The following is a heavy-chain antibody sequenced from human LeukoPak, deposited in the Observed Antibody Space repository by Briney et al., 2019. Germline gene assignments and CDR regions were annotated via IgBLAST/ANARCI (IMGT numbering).Heavy chain of an antibody. CDR1: GDSVSSNIAA. CDR3: ARGEAGYEIYYYYYMDV. V-gene: IGHV6-1*01. J-gene: IGHJ6*03. D-gene: IGHD5-12*01. Sequence: SQTLSLTCAISGDSVSSNIAAWNWIRQSPSRGLEWLGRTYYRSKWYNDYAVSVKSRITINPDTSKNQFSLQLNSVTPEDTAVYYCARGEAGYEIYYYYYMDVWGKGTTVTVSS. CDR2: TYYRSKWYN.